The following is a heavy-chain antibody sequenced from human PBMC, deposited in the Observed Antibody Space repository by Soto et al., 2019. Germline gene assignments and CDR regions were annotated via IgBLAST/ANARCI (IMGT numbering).Heavy chain of an antibody. CDR3: ASLAVAATNNGFDP. Sequence: GGSLRLSCAASGFTFSSYSMNWVRQAPGKGLEWVSSISSSSSYIYYADSVKGRFTISRDNAKNSLYLQMNSLRAEDTVVYYCASLAVAATNNGFDPWGQGTLVTVSS. V-gene: IGHV3-21*01. D-gene: IGHD2-15*01. J-gene: IGHJ5*02. CDR1: GFTFSSYS. CDR2: ISSSSSYI.